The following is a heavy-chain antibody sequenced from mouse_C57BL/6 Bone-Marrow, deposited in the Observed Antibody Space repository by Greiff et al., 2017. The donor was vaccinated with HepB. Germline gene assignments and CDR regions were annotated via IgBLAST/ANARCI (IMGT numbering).Heavy chain of an antibody. D-gene: IGHD2-1*01. CDR1: GYTFTDYN. J-gene: IGHJ2*01. CDR3: ASGIYYGNHGYFDY. V-gene: IGHV1-22*01. Sequence: VQLQQSGPELVKPGASVKMSCKASGYTFTDYNMHWVKQSHGKSLEWIGYINPNNGGTSYNQKFKGKATLTVNKSSSTAYMELRSLTSEDSAVYYCASGIYYGNHGYFDYWGQGTTLTVSS. CDR2: INPNNGGT.